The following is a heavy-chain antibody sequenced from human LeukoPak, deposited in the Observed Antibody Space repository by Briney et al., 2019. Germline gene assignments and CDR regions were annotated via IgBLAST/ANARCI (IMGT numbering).Heavy chain of an antibody. V-gene: IGHV3-23*01. CDR2: ISGSGGST. CDR3: AKRIGSCNSISCLYFDH. D-gene: IGHD2-2*01. CDR1: GFTFSGYA. Sequence: GGSLRLSCAASGFTFSGYAMSWVRQAPGKGLEWVSTISGSGGSTYYAGSVKGRFTISRDNSRYTVYLQMNSLRAEDTATYYCAKRIGSCNSISCLYFDHWGQGALVTVSS. J-gene: IGHJ4*02.